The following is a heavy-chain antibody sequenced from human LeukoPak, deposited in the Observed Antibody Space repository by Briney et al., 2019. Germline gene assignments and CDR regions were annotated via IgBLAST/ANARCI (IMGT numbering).Heavy chain of an antibody. CDR1: GFTFTWND. Sequence: GGSLRLSCAASGFTFTWNDMAWVRQAPGKGLEWVSDIDGSGGTTFYADSVKGRVTISRVQSTNTVYLQMNSLRADDTAVYYCAKAHCSSTSCSRADNWGQGTLVTVSS. CDR3: AKAHCSSTSCSRADN. D-gene: IGHD2-2*01. V-gene: IGHV3-23*01. J-gene: IGHJ4*02. CDR2: IDGSGGTT.